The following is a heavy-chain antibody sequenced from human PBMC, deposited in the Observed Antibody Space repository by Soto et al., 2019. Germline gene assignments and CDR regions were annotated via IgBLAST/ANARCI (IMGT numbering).Heavy chain of an antibody. Sequence: VRQAPGKGLEWVAVIWCGGSNTYYADSVKGRFTISRDNSKNTLYLQMNSLRAEDTAVYYCAKDGYSSSWPPFDYWGQGTPVTVSS. CDR3: AKDGYSSSWPPFDY. D-gene: IGHD6-13*01. J-gene: IGHJ4*02. CDR2: IWCGGSNT. V-gene: IGHV3-33*06.